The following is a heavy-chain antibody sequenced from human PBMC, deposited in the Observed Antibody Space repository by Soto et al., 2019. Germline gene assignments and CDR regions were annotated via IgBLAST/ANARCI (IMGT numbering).Heavy chain of an antibody. CDR2: IYTPGST. CDR1: GFTVSSSY. J-gene: IGHJ4*02. D-gene: IGHD1-26*01. Sequence: GSLRLSCAASGFTVSSSYMGWVRQAPGKGLDWVSTIYTPGSTYYADSVKGRFTISRDNSRNTVSLQMNSLRAEDTAVYYCARGLVGSTTAVDSWGQGTLGTVS. V-gene: IGHV3-53*01. CDR3: ARGLVGSTTAVDS.